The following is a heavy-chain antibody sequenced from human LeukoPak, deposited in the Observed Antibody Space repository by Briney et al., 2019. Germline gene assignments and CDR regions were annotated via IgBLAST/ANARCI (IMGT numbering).Heavy chain of an antibody. CDR2: INTGSSTM. Sequence: GGSLRLSCTASGFTFSSYSMNWVRQAPGKGLEWVSYINTGSSTMYYADSVKGRFTISRDNAKNSLYLQMNSLRAEDTAVNYCARDTMVRGVLSSIYWGQGTLVTVSS. CDR1: GFTFSSYS. J-gene: IGHJ4*02. V-gene: IGHV3-48*04. CDR3: ARDTMVRGVLSSIY. D-gene: IGHD3-10*01.